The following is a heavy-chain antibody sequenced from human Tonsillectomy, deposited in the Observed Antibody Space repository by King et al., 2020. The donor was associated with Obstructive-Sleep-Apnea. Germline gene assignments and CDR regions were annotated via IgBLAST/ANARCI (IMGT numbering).Heavy chain of an antibody. CDR3: AREGTSGYFHFDY. V-gene: IGHV3-48*04. CDR1: GFTFSSYS. Sequence: VQLVESGGGLVQPGGSLRLSCAASGFTFSSYSMNWVRQAPGKGLEWVSYISSTSSTIYYADSVKGRFTISRDNAKNSLYLQMNTLRAEDTAVYYCAREGTSGYFHFDYWGQGALVTVSS. D-gene: IGHD3-22*01. J-gene: IGHJ4*02. CDR2: ISSTSSTI.